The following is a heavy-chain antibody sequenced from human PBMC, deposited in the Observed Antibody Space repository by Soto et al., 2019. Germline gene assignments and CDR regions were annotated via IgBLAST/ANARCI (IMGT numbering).Heavy chain of an antibody. Sequence: SETLSLTCTLSGGSISSYYWSWIRQPPGKGLEWIGYIYYSGSTNYNPSLKSRVAISVDTSKKQLSLKLSSVTAADTAVYYCASGGYCSGGSCYPTVDYWGQGTLVTVS. J-gene: IGHJ4*02. CDR3: ASGGYCSGGSCYPTVDY. CDR1: GGSISSYY. D-gene: IGHD2-15*01. CDR2: IYYSGST. V-gene: IGHV4-59*01.